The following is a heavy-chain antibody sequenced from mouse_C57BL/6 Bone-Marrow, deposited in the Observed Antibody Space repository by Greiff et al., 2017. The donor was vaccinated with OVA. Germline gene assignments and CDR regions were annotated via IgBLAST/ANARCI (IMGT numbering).Heavy chain of an antibody. D-gene: IGHD3-3*01. CDR3: ARNRDSPFAY. V-gene: IGHV2-2*01. Sequence: VQLQQSGPGLVQPSQSLSITCTVSGFSLTSYGVHWVRQSPGKGLEWLGVIWSGGSTDYNAAFISRLSISKDNSKSQVFFKMYSLQADDTAIYYCARNRDSPFAYWGQGTLVTVSA. CDR2: IWSGGST. J-gene: IGHJ3*01. CDR1: GFSLTSYG.